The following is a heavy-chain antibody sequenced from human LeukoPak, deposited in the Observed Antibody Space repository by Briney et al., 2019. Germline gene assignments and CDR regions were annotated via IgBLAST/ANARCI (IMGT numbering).Heavy chain of an antibody. CDR2: ISYDGSNK. V-gene: IGHV3-30*18. CDR1: GFTFSSYG. D-gene: IGHD3-22*01. CDR3: AKLFTMIVA. J-gene: IGHJ5*02. Sequence: GGSLRPSCAASGFTFSSYGMHWVRQAPGKGLEWVAVISYDGSNKYYADSVKGRFTISRDNSKNTLYLQMNSLRAEDTAVYYCAKLFTMIVAWGQGTLVTVSS.